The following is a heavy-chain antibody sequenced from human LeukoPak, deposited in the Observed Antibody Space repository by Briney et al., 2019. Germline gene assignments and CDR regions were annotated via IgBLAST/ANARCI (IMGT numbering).Heavy chain of an antibody. V-gene: IGHV3-66*01. D-gene: IGHD4-17*01. CDR2: IYSGGST. Sequence: GGSLRLSCAASGFTVSSNYMSWVRQAPGKGLEWVSVIYSGGSTYYADSVKGRFTISRDNSKNTLYLQMNSLRAEDTAVYYCASLAYGDSRDYFDYWGQGTLVTVSS. CDR1: GFTVSSNY. CDR3: ASLAYGDSRDYFDY. J-gene: IGHJ4*02.